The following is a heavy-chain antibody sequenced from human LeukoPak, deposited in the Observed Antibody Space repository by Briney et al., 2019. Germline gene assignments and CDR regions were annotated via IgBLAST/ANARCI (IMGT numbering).Heavy chain of an antibody. J-gene: IGHJ5*02. D-gene: IGHD2-15*01. V-gene: IGHV4-39*01. CDR1: GGSISSGNFY. Sequence: PSQTLSLTCTVSGGSISSGNFYWSWIRQPPGKGLEWIGSIYYSGSTYYNPSLKSRVTISVDTSKNQFSLKLSSVTAADTAVYYCARGYCSGGSCYSLGSSWFDPWGQGTLVTVSS. CDR2: IYYSGST. CDR3: ARGYCSGGSCYSLGSSWFDP.